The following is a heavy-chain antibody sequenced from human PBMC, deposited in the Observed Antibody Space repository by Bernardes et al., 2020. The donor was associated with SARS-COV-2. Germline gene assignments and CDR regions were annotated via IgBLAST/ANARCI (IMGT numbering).Heavy chain of an antibody. CDR2: ISWNSGSI. CDR1: GFTFDDYA. J-gene: IGHJ4*02. CDR3: AKLPDDSSGYNDY. Sequence: GGSLRLSCAASGFTFDDYAMHWVRQAPGKGLEWVSGISWNSGSIGYADSVKGRFTISRDNAKNSLYLQMNSLRAEDTALYYCAKLPDDSSGYNDYWGQGTLVTVSS. D-gene: IGHD3-22*01. V-gene: IGHV3-9*01.